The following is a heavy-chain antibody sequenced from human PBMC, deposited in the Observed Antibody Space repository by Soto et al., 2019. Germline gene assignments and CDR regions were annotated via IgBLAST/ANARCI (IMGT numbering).Heavy chain of an antibody. CDR2: ISSSGSTI. CDR3: ASALERSYYYYSGMDV. CDR1: GFTFSSYE. D-gene: IGHD1-1*01. V-gene: IGHV3-48*03. J-gene: IGHJ6*02. Sequence: GGSLRLSCAASGFTFSSYEMNWVRQAPGKGLEWVSYISSSGSTIYYADSVKGRFTISRDNAKNSLYLQMNSLRAEDTAVYYCASALERSYYYYSGMDVWGQGTTVTVSS.